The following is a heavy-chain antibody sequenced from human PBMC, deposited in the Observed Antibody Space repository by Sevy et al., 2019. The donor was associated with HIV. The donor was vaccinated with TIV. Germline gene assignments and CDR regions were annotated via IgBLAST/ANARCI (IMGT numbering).Heavy chain of an antibody. CDR3: AKCLTPVTNQWSFDP. D-gene: IGHD4-17*01. CDR2: VYHTGTT. CDR1: GDSISGSSSW. Sequence: SETLSLTCSVSGDSISGSSSWWSWVRQSPGKGLEWIGEVYHTGTTNYNPSLNSRLTILVDKSKNQFSLKLSSVTAADTAVYYCAKCLTPVTNQWSFDPWGQGTLVTVSS. J-gene: IGHJ5*02. V-gene: IGHV4-4*02.